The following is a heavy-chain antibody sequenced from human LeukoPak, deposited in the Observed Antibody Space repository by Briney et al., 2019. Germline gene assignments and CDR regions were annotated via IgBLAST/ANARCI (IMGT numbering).Heavy chain of an antibody. D-gene: IGHD3-3*01. J-gene: IGHJ4*02. V-gene: IGHV3-53*01. Sequence: GGSLRLSCAASGFSVNNNYVNWVRQAPGKGLEWVSIIYGGGDTSYADSVKGRFTISRGNSKNTVYLQMNSLRAEDTALYYCAKESGYYHYWGQGTQVTVSS. CDR1: GFSVNNNY. CDR3: AKESGYYHY. CDR2: IYGGGDT.